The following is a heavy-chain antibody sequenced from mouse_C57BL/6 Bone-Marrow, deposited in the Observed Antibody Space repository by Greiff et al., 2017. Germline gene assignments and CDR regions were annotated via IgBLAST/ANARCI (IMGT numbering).Heavy chain of an antibody. V-gene: IGHV14-4*01. CDR2: IDPENGDT. CDR3: TTHYYGSSCVYFDY. CDR1: GFNIKDDY. J-gene: IGHJ2*01. Sequence: VQLQQSGAELVRPGASVKLSCTASGFNIKDDYMHWVKQRPEQGLEWIGWIDPENGDTEYASKFQGKATITADTSSNTAYLQLSILTAEDTAFYYCTTHYYGSSCVYFDYWGQGTTLTVSS. D-gene: IGHD1-1*01.